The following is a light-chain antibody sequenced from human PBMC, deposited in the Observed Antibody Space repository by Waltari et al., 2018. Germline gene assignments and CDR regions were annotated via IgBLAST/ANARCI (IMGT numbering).Light chain of an antibody. CDR3: QQSYSAPLT. Sequence: DIQMTQSPSTLSASVGDRVTITCRASQSIYGWLAWYQQKPGKAPKFLIHAATTLHSGVPSRFSGGGSGTDFTLTITSLQPEDFATYYCQQSYSAPLTFGGGTKVEI. J-gene: IGKJ4*01. CDR2: AAT. CDR1: QSIYGW. V-gene: IGKV1-39*01.